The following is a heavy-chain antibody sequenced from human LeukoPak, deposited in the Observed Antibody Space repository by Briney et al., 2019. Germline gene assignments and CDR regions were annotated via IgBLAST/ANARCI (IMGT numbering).Heavy chain of an antibody. Sequence: GGSLRLSCAASEFTFSSYWMSWVRQAPGKGLEWVANIKQDGSEKYHVDSVKGRFTISRDNAKNSLYLQMNSLRAEDTAVYYCARDIHYYDSSDSDSDIWGQGTMVTVSS. J-gene: IGHJ3*02. V-gene: IGHV3-7*01. CDR2: IKQDGSEK. CDR1: EFTFSSYW. D-gene: IGHD3-22*01. CDR3: ARDIHYYDSSDSDSDI.